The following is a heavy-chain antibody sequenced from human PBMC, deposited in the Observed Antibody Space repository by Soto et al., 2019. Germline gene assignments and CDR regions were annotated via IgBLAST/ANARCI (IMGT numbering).Heavy chain of an antibody. Sequence: QVQLVQSGAEVKKPGSSVKVSCKASGGTFRSYAISWVRQAPGQGLEWMGGIIPIFGTANYAQKFQGRVTITADESTSTAYMELSSLRSEDTAVYYCARDPRRDGYNYLAYYYGMDVWGQGTTVTVSS. CDR1: GGTFRSYA. CDR2: IIPIFGTA. J-gene: IGHJ6*02. D-gene: IGHD5-12*01. V-gene: IGHV1-69*12. CDR3: ARDPRRDGYNYLAYYYGMDV.